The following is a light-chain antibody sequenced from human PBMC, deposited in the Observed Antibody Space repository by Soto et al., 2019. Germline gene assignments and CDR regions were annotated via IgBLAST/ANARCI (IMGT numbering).Light chain of an antibody. CDR2: GAS. V-gene: IGKV3D-11*03. CDR3: QQRSNWPWT. J-gene: IGKJ1*01. Sequence: EIVLTQSPGTLSVSPGDRVTLSCRASQSISINLAWYQHKPGQAPRLLIHGASTRATGVPARFSGSGSGTDFTLTISRLEPEDFAVYYCQQRSNWPWTFGQGTKV. CDR1: QSISIN.